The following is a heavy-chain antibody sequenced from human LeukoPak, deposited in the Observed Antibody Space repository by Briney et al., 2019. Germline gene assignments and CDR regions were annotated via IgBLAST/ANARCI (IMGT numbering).Heavy chain of an antibody. D-gene: IGHD2-2*01. CDR3: ARDFGSTRIVGWFDP. V-gene: IGHV4-38-2*02. J-gene: IGHJ5*02. Sequence: SETLSLTCTVSGYSISSGYYWGWIRQPPGKGLEWIGSIYHSGSTYYNPSLKSRVTISVDTSKNQFSLKLSSVTAAGTAVYYCARDFGSTRIVGWFDPWGQGTLVTVSS. CDR2: IYHSGST. CDR1: GYSISSGYY.